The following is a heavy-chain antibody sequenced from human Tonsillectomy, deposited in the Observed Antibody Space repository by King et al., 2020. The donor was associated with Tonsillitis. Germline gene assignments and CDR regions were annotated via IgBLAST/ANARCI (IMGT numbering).Heavy chain of an antibody. CDR2: IIPIFGTA. D-gene: IGHD1-7*01. CDR3: ARVMVGVGELHYYYYYGMDV. J-gene: IGHJ6*02. V-gene: IGHV1-69*12. CDR1: GGTFSSYA. Sequence: AQQVQSGAEVKKPGSSVKVSCKASGGTFSSYAINWVRQAPGQGLEWMGGIIPIFGTANDAQKFQGRVTITADESTSTAYMELSSLRSEDTAVYYCARVMVGVGELHYYYYYGMDVWGQGTTVTVSS.